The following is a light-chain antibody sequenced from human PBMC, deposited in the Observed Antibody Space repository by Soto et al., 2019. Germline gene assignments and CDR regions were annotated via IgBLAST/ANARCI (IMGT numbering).Light chain of an antibody. CDR3: QQYDTSPPT. J-gene: IGKJ5*01. CDR2: RTF. V-gene: IGKV3-20*01. Sequence: IVLTQSPGTLSLSPGERATLSCRASQPITSRYLACYQHQPGQAPRLLIYRTFARAPGIPDRFSGGGSGTDFTLTISRLEREDFAVYYCQQYDTSPPTFGQGTRLDIK. CDR1: QPITSRY.